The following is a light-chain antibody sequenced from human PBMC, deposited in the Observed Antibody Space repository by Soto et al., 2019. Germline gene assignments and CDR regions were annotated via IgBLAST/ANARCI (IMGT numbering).Light chain of an antibody. CDR3: QVWDSSSDLLYV. Sequence: SYELTQPPSVSVAPGKTARITCGGNNIGSKSVHWYQQKPGQAPVLVIYYDSDRPSGIPERFSGSNSGNTATLTISRVEAGDEAGYYCQVWDSSSDLLYVFGTGTKLTVL. J-gene: IGLJ1*01. CDR2: YDS. CDR1: NIGSKS. V-gene: IGLV3-21*04.